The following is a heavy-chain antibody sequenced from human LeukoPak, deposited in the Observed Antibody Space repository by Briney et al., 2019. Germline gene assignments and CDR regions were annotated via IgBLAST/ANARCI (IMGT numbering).Heavy chain of an antibody. Sequence: GGSLRLSCAASGFTFSSYSMNWVRQAPGKGLEWVSSISSSSSYIYYADSVKGRFTISRDNAKNSLYLQMNSLRAEDTAVYYCAREREGDDFSGNYFDYWGQGTLVTVSS. V-gene: IGHV3-21*01. J-gene: IGHJ4*02. D-gene: IGHD1-1*01. CDR1: GFTFSSYS. CDR3: AREREGDDFSGNYFDY. CDR2: ISSSSSYI.